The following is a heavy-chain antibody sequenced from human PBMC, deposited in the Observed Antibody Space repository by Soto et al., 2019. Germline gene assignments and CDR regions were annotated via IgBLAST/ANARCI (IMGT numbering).Heavy chain of an antibody. V-gene: IGHV4-39*01. CDR1: GGSISSSSYY. Sequence: SETLSLTCTVSGGSISSSSYYWGWIRQPPGKGLEWIGSIYYSGSTYYNPSLKSRVTISVDTSKNQFSLKLSSVTAADTAVYYCASHREDYYDSSGYYTRPGGMDVWGQGTTVTVSS. CDR2: IYYSGST. J-gene: IGHJ6*02. CDR3: ASHREDYYDSSGYYTRPGGMDV. D-gene: IGHD3-22*01.